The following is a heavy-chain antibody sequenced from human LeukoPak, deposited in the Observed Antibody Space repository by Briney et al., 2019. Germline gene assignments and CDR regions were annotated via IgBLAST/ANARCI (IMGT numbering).Heavy chain of an antibody. D-gene: IGHD4-17*01. CDR3: ARGRDYGDYFDY. CDR1: GGSFSGYY. Sequence: SETLSHTCAVYGGSFSGYYWSWIRQPPGKGLEWIGEINHSGSTNYNPSLKSRVTISVDTSKNQFSLKLSSVTAADTAVYYCARGRDYGDYFDYWGQGTLVTVSS. J-gene: IGHJ4*02. CDR2: INHSGST. V-gene: IGHV4-34*01.